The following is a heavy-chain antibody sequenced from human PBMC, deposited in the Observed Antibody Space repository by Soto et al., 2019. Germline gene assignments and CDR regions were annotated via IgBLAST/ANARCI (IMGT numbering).Heavy chain of an antibody. D-gene: IGHD4-17*01. J-gene: IGHJ4*02. Sequence: SETLSLTCTVSGGSISSGGYYWSWIRQHPGKGLEWIGYIYYSGSTYYNPSLKSRVTISVDTSKNQFSLKLSSVTAADTAVYYCARSSQSTVTTFANWRQGTLVTVS. CDR1: GGSISSGGYY. V-gene: IGHV4-31*03. CDR3: ARSSQSTVTTFAN. CDR2: IYYSGST.